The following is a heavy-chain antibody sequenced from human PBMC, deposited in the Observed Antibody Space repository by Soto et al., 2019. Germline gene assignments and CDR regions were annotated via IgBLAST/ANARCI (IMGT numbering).Heavy chain of an antibody. CDR3: ARGAAAAVIYYFDY. D-gene: IGHD6-13*01. Sequence: QVQLVQSGAEVKKPGSSVKVSCKASGGTFSSYAISWVRQAPGQGLEWMGGIIAIFGTANYAQKFQGRVTITADESTSTAYMELSSLSSEDTAVYDCARGAAAAVIYYFDYWGQGTLVTVSS. CDR2: IIAIFGTA. V-gene: IGHV1-69*01. J-gene: IGHJ4*02. CDR1: GGTFSSYA.